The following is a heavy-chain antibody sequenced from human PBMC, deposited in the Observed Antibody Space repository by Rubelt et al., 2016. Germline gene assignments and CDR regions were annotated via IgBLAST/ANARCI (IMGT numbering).Heavy chain of an antibody. CDR2: ISGDGDTT. CDR1: GFTFSNYA. V-gene: IGHV3-23*01. D-gene: IGHD1-26*01. CDR3: AKEVGATTFFDY. J-gene: IGHJ4*02. Sequence: EVQLLQSGGDLIQPGGSLRLSCAASGFTFSNYAMSWVRQAPGKGLEWVSVISGDGDTTYYADPVQGRFTVSRDNAENTLYLQMNSRRVEDTAVYYCAKEVGATTFFDYWGQGALVIVSS.